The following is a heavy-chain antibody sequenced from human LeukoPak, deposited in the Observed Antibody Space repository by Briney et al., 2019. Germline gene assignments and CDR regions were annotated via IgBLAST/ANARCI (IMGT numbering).Heavy chain of an antibody. J-gene: IGHJ4*02. Sequence: ASVKVSCKGSGYTFTSYGISWVGQARGQGLEGGGWISAYNGNTNYAQKLQGRVTMTTDTSTSTAYMELRSLRSDDTAVYYCARGHTWIQLGYFDYWGQGTLVTVSS. CDR3: ARGHTWIQLGYFDY. V-gene: IGHV1-18*01. D-gene: IGHD5-18*01. CDR1: GYTFTSYG. CDR2: ISAYNGNT.